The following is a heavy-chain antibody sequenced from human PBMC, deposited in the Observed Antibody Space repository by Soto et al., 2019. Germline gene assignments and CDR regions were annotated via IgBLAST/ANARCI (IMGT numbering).Heavy chain of an antibody. CDR3: ATDVSRPGGMDV. CDR1: GYTFTSYY. Sequence: QVQLVQSGAEVKKPGASVKVSCKASGYTFTSYYIHWVRQAPGQGLEWMGIINPSGGSTNYAKKFQCRVTKTRDTSTNIVSMDLNSLRSEDTAMYYCATDVSRPGGMDVGGQGTTVTLSS. J-gene: IGHJ6*01. D-gene: IGHD6-6*01. V-gene: IGHV1-46*01. CDR2: INPSGGST.